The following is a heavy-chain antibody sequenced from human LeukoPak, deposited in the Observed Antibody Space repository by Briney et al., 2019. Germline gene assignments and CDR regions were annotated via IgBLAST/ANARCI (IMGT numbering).Heavy chain of an antibody. CDR1: GYTFTSYY. CDR2: INPSGGST. Sequence: GASVKVSCKASGYTFTSYYMHWVRQAPGQGLEWMGIINPSGGSTSYAQKFQGRVTMTRDTSISTAYMELSRLRSDDTAVYYCARVFELTGTTGGDYWGQGTLVTVSS. D-gene: IGHD1-7*01. J-gene: IGHJ4*02. V-gene: IGHV1-46*01. CDR3: ARVFELTGTTGGDY.